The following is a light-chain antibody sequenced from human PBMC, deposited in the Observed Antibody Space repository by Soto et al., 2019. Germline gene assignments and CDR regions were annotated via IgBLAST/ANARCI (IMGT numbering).Light chain of an antibody. Sequence: EIVLTQSPGTLSLSPGERATLSCRASQSINSRYLAWYQQKPGRAPRLLIYGASSMATGIPDRFSGSGSGTDFTLTISRLEPEDFALYYCLQFGSSPGFTFGPGTKVDIK. CDR2: GAS. J-gene: IGKJ3*01. V-gene: IGKV3-20*01. CDR3: LQFGSSPGFT. CDR1: QSINSRY.